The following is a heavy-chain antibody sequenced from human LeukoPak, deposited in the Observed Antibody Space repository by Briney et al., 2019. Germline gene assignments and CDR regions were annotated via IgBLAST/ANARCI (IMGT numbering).Heavy chain of an antibody. D-gene: IGHD4-17*01. J-gene: IGHJ4*02. CDR1: GFTFSNYG. V-gene: IGHV3-30*02. Sequence: GGSLRLSCAASGFTFSNYGMHWGRQAPGKVLEWVAFIRYDGSNKYYADSVKGRFTISRDNSKNTLYLQMNSLRAEDTAVYYCAKTGIYGDYALFDYWGQGTLVTVSS. CDR2: IRYDGSNK. CDR3: AKTGIYGDYALFDY.